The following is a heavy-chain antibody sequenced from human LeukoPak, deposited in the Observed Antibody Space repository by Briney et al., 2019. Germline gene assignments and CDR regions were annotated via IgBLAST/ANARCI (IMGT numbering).Heavy chain of an antibody. CDR3: ARRPEYQLGAFDI. CDR1: GGSISSYY. CDR2: IYYSGST. Sequence: SETLSLTCTVSGGSISSYYWSWIRQPPGKGLERIGYIYYSGSTNYNPSLKSRVTISVDTSKNQFSLKLSSVTAADTAVYYCARRPEYQLGAFDIWGQGTMVTVSS. D-gene: IGHD2-2*01. V-gene: IGHV4-59*01. J-gene: IGHJ3*02.